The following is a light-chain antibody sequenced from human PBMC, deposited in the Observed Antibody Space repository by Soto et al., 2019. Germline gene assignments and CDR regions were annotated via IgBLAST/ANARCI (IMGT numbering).Light chain of an antibody. V-gene: IGLV2-14*01. CDR1: SSDVAGSNY. CDR3: SSYTSSSPGV. CDR2: EVN. J-gene: IGLJ3*02. Sequence: QSVLTQPASVSGSPGQSITISCSGTSSDVAGSNYVSWYQQHPGKAPKLMIYEVNNRPSGVSNRFSGSKSGNTASLTVSGLQAEDEADYYCSSYTSSSPGVFGGGTKLTVL.